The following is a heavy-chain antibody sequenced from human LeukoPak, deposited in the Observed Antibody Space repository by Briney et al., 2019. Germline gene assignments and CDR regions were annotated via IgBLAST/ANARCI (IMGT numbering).Heavy chain of an antibody. CDR3: AKDSRTFDP. J-gene: IGHJ5*02. Sequence: GGSLRLSCAASGFTFSSYAVSWVRQAPGKGLQWVSAISGSGDNAYYADSVKGRFTISRDNSKNTLYLQMNSLRAEDTAVYYCAKDSRTFDPWGQGTLVTVSS. CDR2: ISGSGDNA. CDR1: GFTFSSYA. D-gene: IGHD3/OR15-3a*01. V-gene: IGHV3-23*01.